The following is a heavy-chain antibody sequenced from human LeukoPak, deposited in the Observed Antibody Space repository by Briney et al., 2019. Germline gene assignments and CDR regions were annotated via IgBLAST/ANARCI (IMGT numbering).Heavy chain of an antibody. D-gene: IGHD3-3*01. CDR2: ISAYNGNT. J-gene: IGHJ5*02. CDR3: ARDVLRAIFGVVTPVDP. V-gene: IGHV1-18*01. Sequence: ASVNVSCKASGYTFTSYGISWAQQAPGQGLEWMGWISAYNGNTNYAQKLQGRVTMTTDTSTSTAYMELRSLRSDDTAVYYCARDVLRAIFGVVTPVDPWGQGTLVTVSS. CDR1: GYTFTSYG.